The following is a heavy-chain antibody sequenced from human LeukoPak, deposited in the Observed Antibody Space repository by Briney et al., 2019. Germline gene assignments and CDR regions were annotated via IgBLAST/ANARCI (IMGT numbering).Heavy chain of an antibody. CDR3: ARESPGGVVTATSGGYYYGMDV. Sequence: GGSLRLSCAASGFTVSSNYMSWVRQAPGKGLEWVSVIYSGGSTYYADSVKGRFTISRDNSKNTLYLQMNSLRAEDTAVYYCARESPGGVVTATSGGYYYGMDVWGQGTTVTVSS. D-gene: IGHD2-21*02. CDR1: GFTVSSNY. CDR2: IYSGGST. V-gene: IGHV3-66*01. J-gene: IGHJ6*02.